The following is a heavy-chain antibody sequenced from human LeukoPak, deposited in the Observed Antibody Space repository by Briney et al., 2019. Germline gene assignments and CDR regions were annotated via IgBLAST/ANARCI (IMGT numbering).Heavy chain of an antibody. V-gene: IGHV1-2*02. D-gene: IGHD4-11*01. CDR2: INLNSGGT. J-gene: IGHJ4*02. CDR1: VYTFTGNY. Sequence: ASVKVSCKASVYTFTGNYIHWVRQAPGQGLQWMGWINLNSGGTNYAQKFQGRVTMTRDTSINTGYMELRRQCSLDTEIYYCAAAHNLDYNMISDYWGQGTLVTVSS. CDR3: AAAHNLDYNMISDY.